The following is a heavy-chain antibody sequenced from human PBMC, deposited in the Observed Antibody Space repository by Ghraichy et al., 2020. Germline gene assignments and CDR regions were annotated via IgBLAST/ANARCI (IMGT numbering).Heavy chain of an antibody. CDR2: IHSSGST. D-gene: IGHD3-22*01. CDR3: ARQDEKAEVGDPWVSYYFDP. V-gene: IGHV4-39*01. CDR1: GGSMSSSAYY. J-gene: IGHJ5*02. Sequence: SETLSLTYTVSGGSMSSSAYYWGWIRQSPGTGLEFLGTIHSSGSTYNNHPSLKSRVTLSVDTSKNQFSLRLISVTAADTAVYYCARQDEKAEVGDPWVSYYFDPWGQGLLVTVSS.